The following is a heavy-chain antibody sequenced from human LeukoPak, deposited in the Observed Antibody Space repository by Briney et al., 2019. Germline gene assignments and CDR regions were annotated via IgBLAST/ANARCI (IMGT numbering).Heavy chain of an antibody. CDR2: IYQSGST. V-gene: IGHV4-38-2*02. Sequence: SETLSLTCTVSGYYISGGYYWGWIRPPPGKGLEWIGSIYQSGSTSYNLSLKSRVTISADTSKNEFSLKLSSVTAADTAIYYCAREDDDNWFDPWGQGTLVTVSS. CDR3: AREDDDNWFDP. J-gene: IGHJ5*02. CDR1: GYYISGGYY.